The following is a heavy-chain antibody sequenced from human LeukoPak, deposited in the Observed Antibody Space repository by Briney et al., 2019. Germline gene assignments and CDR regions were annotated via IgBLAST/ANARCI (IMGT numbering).Heavy chain of an antibody. CDR2: INPNSGDT. Sequence: GASVRVSCKASGYRFTGYFMHWLRQAPGQGLEWMGWINPNSGDTDYAQKFQGRVTLTRDASIATAYMELTRLRSDDTAVCYCATPTERRHPDYWGQGTLVTVSS. V-gene: IGHV1-2*02. D-gene: IGHD5-12*01. CDR3: ATPTERRHPDY. J-gene: IGHJ4*02. CDR1: GYRFTGYF.